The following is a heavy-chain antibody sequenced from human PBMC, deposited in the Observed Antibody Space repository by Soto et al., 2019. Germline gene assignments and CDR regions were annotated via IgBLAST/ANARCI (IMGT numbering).Heavy chain of an antibody. D-gene: IGHD3-16*01. V-gene: IGHV3-23*01. CDR1: GFTFSNYA. Sequence: EVQLLDSGGVLVQPGGSLRLSCAASGFTFSNYAMTWVRQGPGKGLEWVSGISGSGGRSYYADSVKGRFTISRDKSKSTLYLQMNSLRAEDTAVYYCAKAYFVWSSEQPYYFDYWGQGTLVTVSS. CDR3: AKAYFVWSSEQPYYFDY. CDR2: ISGSGGRS. J-gene: IGHJ4*02.